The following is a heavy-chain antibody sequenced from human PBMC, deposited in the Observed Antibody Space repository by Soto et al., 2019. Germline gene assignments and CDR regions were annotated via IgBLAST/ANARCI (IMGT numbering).Heavy chain of an antibody. CDR2: IVVGSGNT. D-gene: IGHD4-17*01. CDR3: AAALHDYGDYVGFYFDY. V-gene: IGHV1-58*01. CDR1: GFNFTSSA. Sequence: QMQLVQSGPEVKKPGTSVKVSCKASGFNFTSSAVQWVRQARGQRLELIVWIVVGSGNTNYAQKFQERVTITRDMSTSTAYMELSSLRSEDTAVYYCAAALHDYGDYVGFYFDYWGQGTLVTVSS. J-gene: IGHJ4*02.